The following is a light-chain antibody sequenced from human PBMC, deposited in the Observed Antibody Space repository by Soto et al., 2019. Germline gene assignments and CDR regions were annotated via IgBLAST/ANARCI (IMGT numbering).Light chain of an antibody. CDR1: QNIYSN. J-gene: IGKJ1*01. CDR3: LQYHSLWA. CDR2: RAS. Sequence: IVMTQSPATLSVSPGERATLSCRASQNIYSNVAWYQQRPGQAPRRRIYRASTRATGVPARFSGSGSGTEFTLTISSLQSEDFTVYSCLQYHSLWAFGQGTKVDIK. V-gene: IGKV3-15*01.